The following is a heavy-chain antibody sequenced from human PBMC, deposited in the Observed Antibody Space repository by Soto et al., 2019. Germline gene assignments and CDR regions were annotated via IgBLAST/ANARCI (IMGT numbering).Heavy chain of an antibody. CDR1: GGSISRYE. CDR3: ARVGYSSGWYYVDY. J-gene: IGHJ4*02. CDR2: IYYSGST. Sequence: SKNPYISSAVPGGSISRYEWSWIGPPPGKGLEWIGYIYYSGSTNYNPSLKSRVTISVDTSKNQFSLKLSSVTAADTAVYYCARVGYSSGWYYVDYWGQGTLVTVS. D-gene: IGHD6-19*01. V-gene: IGHV4-59*01.